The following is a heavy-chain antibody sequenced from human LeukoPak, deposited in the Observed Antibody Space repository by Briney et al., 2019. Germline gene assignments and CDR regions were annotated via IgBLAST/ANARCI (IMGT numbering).Heavy chain of an antibody. D-gene: IGHD6-19*01. J-gene: IGHJ4*02. CDR3: AKDASSGWLIDY. CDR2: IPYDGSNK. CDR1: GFTFSSYG. V-gene: IGHV3-30*18. Sequence: GGSLRLSCAASGFTFSSYGMHWVRQAPGKGLEWVAVIPYDGSNKYYADSVKGRFTISRDNSKNTLYLQMNSLRAEDTAVYYCAKDASSGWLIDYWGQGTLVTVSS.